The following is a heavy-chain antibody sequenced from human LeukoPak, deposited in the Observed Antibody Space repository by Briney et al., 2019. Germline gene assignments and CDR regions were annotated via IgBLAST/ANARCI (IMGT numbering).Heavy chain of an antibody. CDR1: GGSISSGNYY. CDR3: ARRLAAAGTHDAFDI. Sequence: SQTLSLTCTVSGGSISSGNYYWSWIRQPPGKGLEWIGYIYYSGSTNYNPSLKSRVTISVDTSKNQFSLKLSSVTAADTAVYYCARRLAAAGTHDAFDIWGQGTMVTVSS. J-gene: IGHJ3*02. V-gene: IGHV4-61*01. D-gene: IGHD6-13*01. CDR2: IYYSGST.